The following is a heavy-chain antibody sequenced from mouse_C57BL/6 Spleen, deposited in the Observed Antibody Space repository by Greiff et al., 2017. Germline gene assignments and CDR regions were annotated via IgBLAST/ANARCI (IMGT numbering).Heavy chain of an antibody. V-gene: IGHV1-82*01. D-gene: IGHD1-1*01. CDR2: IYPGDGDT. J-gene: IGHJ4*01. CDR1: GYAFSSSW. Sequence: VQLQQSGPELVKPGASVKISCKASGYAFSSSWMNWVKQRPGKGLEWIGRIYPGDGDTNYNGKFKGKATLTADKSSSTAYMQLSSLTSEDSAVYFCARSRFDTTVVASGYAMDYWGQGTSVTVSS. CDR3: ARSRFDTTVVASGYAMDY.